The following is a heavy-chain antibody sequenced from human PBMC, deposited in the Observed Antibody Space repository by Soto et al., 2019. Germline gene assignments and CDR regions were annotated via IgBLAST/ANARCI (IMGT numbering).Heavy chain of an antibody. CDR1: GFTFSSYA. CDR2: ISYDGSNK. Sequence: ESGGGVVQPGRSLRLSCAASGFTFSSYAMHWVRQAPGKGLEWVAVISYDGSNKYYADSVKGRFTISRDNSKNTLYLQMNSLRAEDTAVYYCAREAYSSGQTYYYYYGMDVWGQGTTVTVSS. J-gene: IGHJ6*02. CDR3: AREAYSSGQTYYYYYGMDV. V-gene: IGHV3-30-3*01. D-gene: IGHD6-19*01.